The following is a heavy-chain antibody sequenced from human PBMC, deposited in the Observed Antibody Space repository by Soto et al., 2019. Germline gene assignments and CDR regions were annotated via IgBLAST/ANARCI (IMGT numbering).Heavy chain of an antibody. CDR3: ARIYSRGYNQTDY. Sequence: SETLSLTCAVYGGSFSGYYWSWIRQPPGKGLEWIGEINHSGSTNYNPSLKSRVTISVDTSKNQFSLKLSSVTAADTAVYYCARIYSRGYNQTDYRGQRTLVGVSS. D-gene: IGHD3-22*01. CDR2: INHSGST. V-gene: IGHV4-34*01. CDR1: GGSFSGYY. J-gene: IGHJ4*02.